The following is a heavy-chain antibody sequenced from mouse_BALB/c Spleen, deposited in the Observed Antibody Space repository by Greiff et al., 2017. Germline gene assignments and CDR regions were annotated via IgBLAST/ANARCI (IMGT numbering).Heavy chain of an antibody. D-gene: IGHD1-1*01. CDR2: ISTYYGDA. V-gene: IGHV1S137*01. CDR3: ARSTVVAKDYFDY. CDR1: GYTFTDYA. Sequence: QVQLKQSGAELVRPGVSVKISCKGSGYTFTDYAMHWVKQSHAKSLEWIGVISTYYGDASYNQKFKGKATMTVDKSSSTAYMELARLTSEDSAIYYCARSTVVAKDYFDYWGQGTTLTVSS. J-gene: IGHJ2*01.